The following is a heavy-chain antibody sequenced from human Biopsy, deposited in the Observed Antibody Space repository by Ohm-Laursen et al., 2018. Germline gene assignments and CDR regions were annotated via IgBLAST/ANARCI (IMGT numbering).Heavy chain of an antibody. CDR2: ISYDGSKT. D-gene: IGHD3-3*01. Sequence: SLRLSCSASGFTFSNSGMHWVRQAPGKGLEWVAAISYDGSKTDYADSVKGRLNISRDNSKNSLDLQMSSLRVEDTAVYFCAKDKGTLNCDDCGMDVWGQGTTVSVSS. V-gene: IGHV3-30*18. CDR1: GFTFSNSG. CDR3: AKDKGTLNCDDCGMDV. J-gene: IGHJ6*02.